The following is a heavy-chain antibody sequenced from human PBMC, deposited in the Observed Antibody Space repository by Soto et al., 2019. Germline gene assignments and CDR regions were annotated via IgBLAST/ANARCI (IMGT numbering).Heavy chain of an antibody. CDR3: VREDYDRSGSFDY. CDR2: IGASSNSI. V-gene: IGHV3-48*02. CDR1: GFTFSSYW. D-gene: IGHD3-22*01. J-gene: IGHJ4*02. Sequence: GGSLRLSCAASGFTFSSYWMHWVRQAPGKGLVWVSYIGASSNSIHYVDSVKGRFTISRDNVKNSLYLQMNSLTDEDTAVYYCVREDYDRSGSFDYWGQGALVTVSS.